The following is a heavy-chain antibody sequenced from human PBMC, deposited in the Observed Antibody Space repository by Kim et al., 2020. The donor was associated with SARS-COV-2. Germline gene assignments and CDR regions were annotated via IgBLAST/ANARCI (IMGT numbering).Heavy chain of an antibody. CDR3: ARERGDNTYSSDAFVI. V-gene: IGHV4-34*01. CDR1: GGSFSGYY. D-gene: IGHD6-13*01. Sequence: SETLSLTCAVYGGSFSGYYWSWIRQPPGKGLEWIGEINHSGSTNYNPSLKSRVTISVDTSKNQFSLKLSSVTAADTAVYYCARERGDNTYSSDAFVIWGQGTMVTVSS. J-gene: IGHJ3*02. CDR2: INHSGST.